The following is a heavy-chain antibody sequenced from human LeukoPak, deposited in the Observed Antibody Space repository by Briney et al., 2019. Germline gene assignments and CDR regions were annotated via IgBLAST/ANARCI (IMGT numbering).Heavy chain of an antibody. CDR3: ARETRVRWTDY. D-gene: IGHD5-24*01. CDR1: GFRFNTFW. J-gene: IGHJ4*02. CDR2: ISSSGSTI. V-gene: IGHV3-48*04. Sequence: PGGSLRLSCAASGFRFNTFWMSWVRQAPGKGLEWVSYISSSGSTIYYADSVKGRFTISRDNAKNSLYLQMNSLRAEDTAVYYCARETRVRWTDYWGQGILVTVSS.